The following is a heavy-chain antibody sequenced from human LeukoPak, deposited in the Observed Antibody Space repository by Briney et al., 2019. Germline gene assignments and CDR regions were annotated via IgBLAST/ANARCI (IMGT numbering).Heavy chain of an antibody. CDR2: IHQDGNEK. Sequence: GGSLRLSCAASGFTFSTYWMSWVRRAPGKGLEWVANIHQDGNEKYYVDSVKGRFTISRDNAKNPLYLQMNSLRAEDTAVYYCARGDKFSGDHWGQGTLVTVSS. D-gene: IGHD2-15*01. CDR1: GFTFSTYW. V-gene: IGHV3-7*04. CDR3: ARGDKFSGDH. J-gene: IGHJ4*02.